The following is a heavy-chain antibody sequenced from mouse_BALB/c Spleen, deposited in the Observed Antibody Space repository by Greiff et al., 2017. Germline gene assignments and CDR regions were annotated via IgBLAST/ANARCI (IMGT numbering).Heavy chain of an antibody. V-gene: IGHV5-12-2*01. CDR3: ARHDGYYYAMDY. CDR2: ISNGGGST. CDR1: GFTFSSYT. D-gene: IGHD2-3*01. J-gene: IGHJ4*01. Sequence: EVKLMESGGGLVQPGGSLKLSCAASGFTFSSYTMSWVRQTPEKRLEWVAYISNGGGSTYYPDTVKGRFTISRDNAKNTLYLQMSSLKSEDTAMYYCARHDGYYYAMDYWGQGTSVTVSS.